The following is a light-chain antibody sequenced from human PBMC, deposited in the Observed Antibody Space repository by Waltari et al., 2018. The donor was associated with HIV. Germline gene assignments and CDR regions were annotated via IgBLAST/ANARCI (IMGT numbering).Light chain of an antibody. V-gene: IGKV3-11*01. CDR2: DAS. Sequence: EIVLTQSPATLSLSPGERATLSCRASQSVSSYLAWYQQKHGQAPRILIYDASNRATGIPARFSGSGSGTDFTLTISSLEPEDFAVYYCQQRSNWPLTFGGGTKVEIK. CDR3: QQRSNWPLT. CDR1: QSVSSY. J-gene: IGKJ4*01.